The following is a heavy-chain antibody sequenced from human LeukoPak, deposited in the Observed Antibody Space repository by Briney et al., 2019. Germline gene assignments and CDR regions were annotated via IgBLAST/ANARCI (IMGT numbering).Heavy chain of an antibody. CDR2: IYYSGST. Sequence: SETLSLTCTVSGGSISSYYWSWIRQPPGKGLEWIGYIYYSGSTNYNPSLKSRVAISVDTSKNQFSLKLSSVTAADTAVYYCARDLYDSSAKGHAFDIWGQGTMVTVSS. CDR3: ARDLYDSSAKGHAFDI. D-gene: IGHD3-22*01. J-gene: IGHJ3*02. CDR1: GGSISSYY. V-gene: IGHV4-59*12.